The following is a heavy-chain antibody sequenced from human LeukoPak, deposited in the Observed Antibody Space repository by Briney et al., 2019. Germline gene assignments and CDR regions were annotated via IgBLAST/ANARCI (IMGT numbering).Heavy chain of an antibody. D-gene: IGHD5-12*01. J-gene: IGHJ4*02. CDR1: AGSISSGDYY. CDR3: AREGPLEGATTNYFDY. V-gene: IGHV4-30-4*01. CDR2: IYYSGST. Sequence: SQTLSLTCTVSAGSISSGDYYWSWIRQPPGKGLEWIGYIYYSGSTYYNPSLKSRVTISVDTSKNQFPLKLSSVTAADTAVYYCAREGPLEGATTNYFDYWGQGTLVTVSS.